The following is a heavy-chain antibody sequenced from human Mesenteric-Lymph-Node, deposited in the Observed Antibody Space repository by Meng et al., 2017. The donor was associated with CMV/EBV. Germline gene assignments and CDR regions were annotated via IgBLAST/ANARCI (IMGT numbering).Heavy chain of an antibody. CDR2: IYYSGST. CDR1: GGSISSYY. CDR3: ARVFLSCLDP. J-gene: IGHJ5*02. Sequence: SETLSLTCTVSGGSISSYYWSWIRQPPGKGLEWIGYIYYSGSTYYNPSLKSRVTISVDTSKNQFSLKLSSVTAADTAVYYCARVFLSCLDPWGQGTLVTVSS. D-gene: IGHD2-21*01. V-gene: IGHV4-59*08.